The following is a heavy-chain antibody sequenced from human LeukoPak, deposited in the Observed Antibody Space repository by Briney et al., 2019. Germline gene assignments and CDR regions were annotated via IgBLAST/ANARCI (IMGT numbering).Heavy chain of an antibody. V-gene: IGHV3-74*01. CDR1: GFPFSSYW. D-gene: IGHD1-26*01. CDR2: INIDGSNT. CDR3: ARSLGGASDY. Sequence: GGSLTLSCAASGFPFSSYWMHWVRQAPGKGLVWVSRINIDGSNTNYADSVKGRFTISRDNAKNTLYLQMDSLRAEDTAVYYCARSLGGASDYWGQGTLVTLSS. J-gene: IGHJ4*02.